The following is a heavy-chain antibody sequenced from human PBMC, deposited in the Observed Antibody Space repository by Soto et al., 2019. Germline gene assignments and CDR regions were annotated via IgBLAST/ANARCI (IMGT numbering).Heavy chain of an antibody. J-gene: IGHJ4*02. V-gene: IGHV3-23*01. CDR1: GFTFRSYA. CDR2: ISGSGGST. Sequence: RVSCAASGFTFRSYAMSWVRQAPGKGLEWVSAISGSGGSTYYADSVKGRFTISRDNSKNTLYLQMNSLRAEDTAVYYCAKVPKGGARPNYFDYWGQGTLVTVSS. D-gene: IGHD1-26*01. CDR3: AKVPKGGARPNYFDY.